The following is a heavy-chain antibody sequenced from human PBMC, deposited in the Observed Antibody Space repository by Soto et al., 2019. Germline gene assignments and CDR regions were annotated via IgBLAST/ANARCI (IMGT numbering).Heavy chain of an antibody. Sequence: VSVKLYCKAAGYTFSVYAMHWVRQAPGQRLEWMGWINAGNGNTKYSQKFQGRVTIARDTSASTAYMELSSLRSEDTAVYYCARAVAVAADFDYWGQGTLVTVSS. CDR3: ARAVAVAADFDY. V-gene: IGHV1-3*01. D-gene: IGHD6-19*01. J-gene: IGHJ4*02. CDR1: GYTFSVYA. CDR2: INAGNGNT.